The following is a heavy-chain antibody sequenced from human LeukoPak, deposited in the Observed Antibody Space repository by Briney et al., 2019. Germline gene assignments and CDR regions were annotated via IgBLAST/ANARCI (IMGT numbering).Heavy chain of an antibody. CDR1: GFTFSSYG. V-gene: IGHV3-30*18. CDR3: AKDVSFEWPYIDY. Sequence: GGSLRLSCAASGFTFSSYGMHWVRQAPGKGLEWVAVISYDGSNKYYADSVKGRFTISRDNSKNTLYLQMNSLRAEDTAVYYCAKDVSFEWPYIDYWGQATLVTVSS. D-gene: IGHD3-3*01. J-gene: IGHJ4*02. CDR2: ISYDGSNK.